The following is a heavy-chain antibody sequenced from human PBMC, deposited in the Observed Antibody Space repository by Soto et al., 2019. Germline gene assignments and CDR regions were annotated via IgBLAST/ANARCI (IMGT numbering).Heavy chain of an antibody. V-gene: IGHV3-23*01. Sequence: EVQLLESGGGLVQPGGSLRLSCAASAFTFSSYAMNWVRQAPGKGLEWVAVISGGGGSRYYADSVKGRFTISRDNSKNTLYLQMNSLRAEDTSVYYCARRGSGIYYDYWGQGTLVTVSS. CDR1: AFTFSSYA. CDR2: ISGGGGSR. J-gene: IGHJ4*02. D-gene: IGHD1-26*01. CDR3: ARRGSGIYYDY.